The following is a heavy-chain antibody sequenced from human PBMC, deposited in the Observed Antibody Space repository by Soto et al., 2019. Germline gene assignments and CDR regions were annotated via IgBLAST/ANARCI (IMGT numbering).Heavy chain of an antibody. CDR2: VFHSGST. V-gene: IGHV4-4*02. J-gene: IGHJ4*02. D-gene: IGHD6-19*01. Sequence: QVQLQESGPGLVKPSGTLSLTCAVSGGSISSSNWWTWVRQPPGKGLEWIGEVFHSGSTNYKSYLKSRVSISVDKSKNQLSLKLSSVTAADTAVYYCATATVPGSAFDYWGQGTLVTVSS. CDR1: GGSISSSNW. CDR3: ATATVPGSAFDY.